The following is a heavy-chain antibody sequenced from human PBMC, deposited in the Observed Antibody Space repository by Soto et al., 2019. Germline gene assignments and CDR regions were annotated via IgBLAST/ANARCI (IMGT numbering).Heavy chain of an antibody. Sequence: QVQLVESGGGVVQPGRSLRLSCAASGFTFSSYGRHWVRQAPGKGLEWVAVISYDGSNKYYADSVKGRFTISRDNSKNTLYLQMYSLRAEDTAVYYCAKDGFLATVTTKSFDYCGQGTLVTVSS. CDR2: ISYDGSNK. D-gene: IGHD4-17*01. J-gene: IGHJ4*02. V-gene: IGHV3-30*18. CDR3: AKDGFLATVTTKSFDY. CDR1: GFTFSSYG.